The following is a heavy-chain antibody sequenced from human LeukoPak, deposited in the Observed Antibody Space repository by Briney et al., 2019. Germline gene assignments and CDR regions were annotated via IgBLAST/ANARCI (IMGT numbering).Heavy chain of an antibody. CDR2: IYYSGST. V-gene: IGHV4-39*07. J-gene: IGHJ3*02. CDR1: GGSISSSSYY. Sequence: SETLSLTCTVSGGSISSSSYYWGWIRQPPGKGLEWIGSIYYSGSTNYNPSLKSRVTISVDTSKNQFSLKLSSVTAADTAVYYCAREDVLLDAFDIWGQGTMVTVSS. D-gene: IGHD3-10*01. CDR3: AREDVLLDAFDI.